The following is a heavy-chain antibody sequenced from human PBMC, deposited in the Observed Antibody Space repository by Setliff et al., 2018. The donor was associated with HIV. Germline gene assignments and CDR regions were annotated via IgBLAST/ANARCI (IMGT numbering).Heavy chain of an antibody. D-gene: IGHD3-9*01. CDR1: GFTFSSYW. J-gene: IGHJ4*02. Sequence: GGSLRLSCAASGFTFSSYWMSWVRQAPGKGLEWVANIKQDGSEKYYVDSVKGRFTISRDNAKNSLYLQMNSLRAEDTAVYYCARAYDILTGYYKEPRLYYFDYWGQGTLVTVSS. CDR2: IKQDGSEK. CDR3: ARAYDILTGYYKEPRLYYFDY. V-gene: IGHV3-7*01.